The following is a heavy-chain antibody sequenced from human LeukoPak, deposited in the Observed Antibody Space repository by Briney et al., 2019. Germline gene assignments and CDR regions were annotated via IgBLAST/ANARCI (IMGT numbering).Heavy chain of an antibody. CDR2: ISSSSSTI. CDR1: GFTFSSYS. CDR3: ARSTYCGGDCYPALGY. D-gene: IGHD2-21*02. J-gene: IGHJ4*02. Sequence: GGSLRLSCAASGFTFSSYSMNWVRQAPGKGLEWVSYISSSSSTIYYADSVKGRFTISRDNAKNSLYLQMNSLRDEDTAVYYCARSTYCGGDCYPALGYWGQGTPVTVSS. V-gene: IGHV3-48*02.